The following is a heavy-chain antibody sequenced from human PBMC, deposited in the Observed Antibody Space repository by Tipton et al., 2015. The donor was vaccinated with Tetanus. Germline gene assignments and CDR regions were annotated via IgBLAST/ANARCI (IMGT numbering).Heavy chain of an antibody. Sequence: SLRLSCAASGFPFNTYAMHRVRQAPGKGLEWVAVIWYDGTTTYYADSVEGRFAVSRDNSKNTLYLEMNSLRAEGTAVYYCARVGISQNAYSYVYHGLDVWGQGTTVTVS. D-gene: IGHD5-18*01. CDR1: GFPFNTYA. CDR3: ARVGISQNAYSYVYHGLDV. V-gene: IGHV3-33*01. J-gene: IGHJ6*02. CDR2: IWYDGTTT.